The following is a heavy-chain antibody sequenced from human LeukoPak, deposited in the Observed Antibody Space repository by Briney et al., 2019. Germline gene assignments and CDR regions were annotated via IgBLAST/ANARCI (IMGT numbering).Heavy chain of an antibody. CDR1: GFTFSNAW. CDR2: INHSGST. J-gene: IGHJ5*02. Sequence: GSLRLSCAASGFTFSNAWMSWVRQAPGKGLEWIGEINHSGSTNYNPSLKSRVTISVDTSKNQFSLKLSSVTAADTAVYYCARRKWSGCSSTSCLLNWFDPWGQGTLVTVSS. D-gene: IGHD2-2*01. CDR3: ARRKWSGCSSTSCLLNWFDP. V-gene: IGHV4-34*01.